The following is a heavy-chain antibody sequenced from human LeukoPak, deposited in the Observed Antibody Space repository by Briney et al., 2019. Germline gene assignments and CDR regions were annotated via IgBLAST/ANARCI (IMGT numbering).Heavy chain of an antibody. V-gene: IGHV1-46*01. J-gene: IGHJ4*02. CDR2: LNTQPNNDYT. D-gene: IGHD3-22*01. CDR1: GYTFSKFY. Sequence: GASVKVSCKASGYTFSKFYIHWVRQAPGQGLGWMGLLNTQPNNDYTNYAQKFQGRVTLTRDMSTNTVYMKLSSLTSEDTAVYYCARTSSGYYAHFDLWGQGTLVTVSS. CDR3: ARTSSGYYAHFDL.